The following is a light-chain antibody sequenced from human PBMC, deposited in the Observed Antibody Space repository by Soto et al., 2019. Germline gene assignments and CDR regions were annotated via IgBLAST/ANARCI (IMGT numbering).Light chain of an antibody. CDR1: QSVSSN. CDR2: GAS. Sequence: EIVMTQSPATLSVSPGERATLSCRASQSVSSNLAWYQQKPGQAPRLLINGASTRATGIPARFSGSGSGTEFTLTINSLQPEDFAVYHCQQYNNRPPWAFGQGTKVEIK. J-gene: IGKJ1*01. CDR3: QQYNNRPPWA. V-gene: IGKV3-15*01.